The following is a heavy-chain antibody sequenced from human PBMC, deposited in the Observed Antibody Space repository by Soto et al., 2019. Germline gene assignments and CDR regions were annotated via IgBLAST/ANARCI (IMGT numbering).Heavy chain of an antibody. D-gene: IGHD3-22*01. CDR2: ISAYNGNT. CDR1: GYTFTSYG. Sequence: GASVKVSCKASGYTFTSYGISWVRQAPGQGLEWMGWISAYNGNTNYAQKLQGRVTMTTDTSTSTAYMELRSLRSDDTAVYYCARDTPFSSTFYDSSGYYGDYYYYGMDVRGQGTTVTVSS. J-gene: IGHJ6*02. V-gene: IGHV1-18*01. CDR3: ARDTPFSSTFYDSSGYYGDYYYYGMDV.